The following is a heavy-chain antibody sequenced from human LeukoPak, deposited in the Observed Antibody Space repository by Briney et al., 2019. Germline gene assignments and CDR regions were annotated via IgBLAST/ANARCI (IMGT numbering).Heavy chain of an antibody. CDR3: ARDSGSTVTTALGY. CDR2: IIPIFGTA. D-gene: IGHD4-17*01. V-gene: IGHV1-69*13. CDR1: GGTFSSYA. J-gene: IGHJ4*02. Sequence: ASVKVSCMASGGTFSSYAISWVRQAPGQGLEWMGGIIPIFGTANYAQKFQGRVTITADESTSTAYMELSSLRSEDTAVYYCARDSGSTVTTALGYWGQGTLVTVSS.